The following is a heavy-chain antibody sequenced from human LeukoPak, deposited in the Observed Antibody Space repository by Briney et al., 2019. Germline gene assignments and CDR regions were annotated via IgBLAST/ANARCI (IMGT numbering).Heavy chain of an antibody. CDR3: ATGRGSGFQLR. Sequence: GGSLRLTCAASGFTFSSYAMRWVRQAPGKGLEWVSAISGTGGTIYYADSVKGRFTIPRDNSKNTLYLQMNSLRAEDTAVYYCATGRGSGFQLRWGQGTLVTVSS. J-gene: IGHJ4*02. V-gene: IGHV3-23*01. D-gene: IGHD3-22*01. CDR1: GFTFSSYA. CDR2: ISGTGGTI.